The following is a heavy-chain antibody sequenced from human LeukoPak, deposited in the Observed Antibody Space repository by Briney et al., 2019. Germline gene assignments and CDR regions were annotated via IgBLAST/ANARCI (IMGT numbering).Heavy chain of an antibody. J-gene: IGHJ4*02. V-gene: IGHV4-59*01. CDR2: IYYSGST. Sequence: PSETLSLTCTVSGGSISSCYWSWIRQSPGKGLEWIGYIYYSGSTDYNPSLKSRVTISVDTSKNQFSLKLSSLTAADTAVYYCARGQWLPLPTHWGQGTLVTVPS. CDR1: GGSISSCY. CDR3: ARGQWLPLPTH. D-gene: IGHD5-12*01.